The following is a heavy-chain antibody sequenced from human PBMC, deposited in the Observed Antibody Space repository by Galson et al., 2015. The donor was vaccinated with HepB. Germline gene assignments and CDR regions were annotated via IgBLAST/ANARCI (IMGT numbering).Heavy chain of an antibody. J-gene: IGHJ6*02. CDR3: ARSAVPGMDV. CDR2: IYYSGST. Sequence: TLSLTCTVSGGSISSSSYYWGWIRQPPGKGLEWIGSIYYSGSTYYNPSLKSRVTISVDTSKNQFSLKLSSVTAAETAVYYCARSAVPGMDVWGQGTTVTVSS. V-gene: IGHV4-39*01. D-gene: IGHD2-21*02. CDR1: GGSISSSSYY.